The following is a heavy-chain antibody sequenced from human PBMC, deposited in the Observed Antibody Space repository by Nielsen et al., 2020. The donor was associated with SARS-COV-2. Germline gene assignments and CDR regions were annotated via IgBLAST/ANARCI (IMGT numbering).Heavy chain of an antibody. CDR2: ISASGAST. D-gene: IGHD6-19*01. V-gene: IGHV3-23*01. Sequence: GGSLRLSCVASGITFSTYAMSWVRQAPGKGLEWVSAISASGASTYYADSVKGRFTISRDNSKNTLYLQMNSLEIEDTAVYYCAAKYGWEWLAVFDYWGQGTQVTVSS. J-gene: IGHJ4*01. CDR3: AAKYGWEWLAVFDY. CDR1: GITFSTYA.